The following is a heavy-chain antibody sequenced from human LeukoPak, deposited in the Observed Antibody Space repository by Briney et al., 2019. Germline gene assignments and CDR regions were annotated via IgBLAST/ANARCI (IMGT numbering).Heavy chain of an antibody. V-gene: IGHV4-30-4*08. D-gene: IGHD4-17*01. Sequence: SQTLSLTCNVSGGSINTADYYWTWIRQPPGKGLEWIGYISYSGTPYYNPSLDSRVTISLHTSKNQFSLKLNSVTAADTAMYYCARDRYGDFEDYWGQGTLVTVSS. CDR2: ISYSGTP. CDR3: ARDRYGDFEDY. J-gene: IGHJ4*02. CDR1: GGSINTADYY.